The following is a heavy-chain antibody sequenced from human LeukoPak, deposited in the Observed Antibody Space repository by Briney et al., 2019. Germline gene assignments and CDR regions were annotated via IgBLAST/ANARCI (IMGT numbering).Heavy chain of an antibody. J-gene: IGHJ4*02. CDR3: ANGTDAYKTGH. CDR1: GGSISYYY. D-gene: IGHD5-24*01. CDR2: IYYTGNT. Sequence: PSETLSLTCTVSGGSISYYYWSWIRQPPGKGLEWIGCIYYTGNTNYNPSLKSRVTISLDTSKNQFSLKLSSVTAGDTAVYYCANGTDAYKTGHCDQGAPVTVSS. V-gene: IGHV4-59*03.